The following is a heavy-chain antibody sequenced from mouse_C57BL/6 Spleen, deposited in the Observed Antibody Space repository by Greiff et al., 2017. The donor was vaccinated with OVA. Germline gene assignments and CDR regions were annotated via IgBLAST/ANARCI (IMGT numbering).Heavy chain of an antibody. V-gene: IGHV1-26*01. Sequence: VQLQQSGPELVKPGASVKISCKASGYTFTDYYMNWVKQSHGKSLEWIGDINPNNGGTSYNQKVKGKATLTVDKSSSTAYMELRSLTSEDSAVYYCAKGGITRYFDYWGQGTTLTVSS. CDR3: AKGGITRYFDY. CDR1: GYTFTDYY. CDR2: INPNNGGT. J-gene: IGHJ2*01. D-gene: IGHD2-4*01.